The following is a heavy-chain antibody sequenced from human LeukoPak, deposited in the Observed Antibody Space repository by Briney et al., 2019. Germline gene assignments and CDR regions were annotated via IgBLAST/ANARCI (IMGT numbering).Heavy chain of an antibody. D-gene: IGHD6-6*01. CDR2: LSDGGVRI. CDR3: ANTHCDSSPIVWNF. J-gene: IGHJ4*02. V-gene: IGHV3-23*01. Sequence: GGSLRLSCAASGFTFSSYAMSWVRQAPGKGLEWVSGLSDGGVRIFYADSVKGRFTISRDNSKNTLYLQMDSLRAEDTAVYYCANTHCDSSPIVWNFWGQGTLVTVSS. CDR1: GFTFSSYA.